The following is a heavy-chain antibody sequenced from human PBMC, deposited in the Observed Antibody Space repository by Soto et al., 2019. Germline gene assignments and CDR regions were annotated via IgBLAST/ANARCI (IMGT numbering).Heavy chain of an antibody. V-gene: IGHV3-23*01. CDR1: GFTFSNYA. CDR2: ISGSGGST. Sequence: EVQLLESGGGLVQPGGSLRLSCAASGFTFSNYAMSWVRQAPGKGLEWVSTISGSGGSTYYADSVKGRFTISRDNSNNTLFLQMNSLRDEDTALYYCAKDQYNGIPGKPDYWGQGTLVTVSS. J-gene: IGHJ4*02. CDR3: AKDQYNGIPGKPDY. D-gene: IGHD1-26*01.